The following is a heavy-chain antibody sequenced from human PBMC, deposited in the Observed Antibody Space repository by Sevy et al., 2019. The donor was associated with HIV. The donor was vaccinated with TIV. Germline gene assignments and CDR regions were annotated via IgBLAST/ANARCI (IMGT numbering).Heavy chain of an antibody. J-gene: IGHJ5*02. D-gene: IGHD3-10*01. CDR1: GGTFSSYA. Sequence: ASVKVSCKASGGTFSSYAISWVRQAPGQGLEWMGGIIPIFGTANYAQKFRGRVTITADESTSTAYMELSSLRSEDTAVYYCARGDVLLWFGELLGRWFDPWGQGTLVTVSS. CDR3: ARGDVLLWFGELLGRWFDP. V-gene: IGHV1-69*13. CDR2: IIPIFGTA.